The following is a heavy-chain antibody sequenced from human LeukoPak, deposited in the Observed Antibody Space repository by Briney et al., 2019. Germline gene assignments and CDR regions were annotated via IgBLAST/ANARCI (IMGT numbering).Heavy chain of an antibody. V-gene: IGHV1-69*04. Sequence: ASVKVSCKASGGTFSSYAISWVRQAPGQGLEWMGRIIPIFGIANYAQKFQGRVTITADKSTSTAYMELSSLRPEDTAVYYCARGDTTVTTFVAFDPWGQGTLVTVSS. CDR3: ARGDTTVTTFVAFDP. CDR2: IIPIFGIA. J-gene: IGHJ5*02. D-gene: IGHD4-17*01. CDR1: GGTFSSYA.